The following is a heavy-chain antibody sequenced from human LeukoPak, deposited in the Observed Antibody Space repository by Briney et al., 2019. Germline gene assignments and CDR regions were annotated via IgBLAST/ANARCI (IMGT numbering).Heavy chain of an antibody. D-gene: IGHD6-19*01. CDR2: IYYSGST. CDR1: GGSISSYY. CDR3: ARVDGQWLVDY. J-gene: IGHJ4*02. V-gene: IGHV4-59*12. Sequence: SETLSLTCTVSGGSISSYYWSWIRQPPGKGLEWIGYIYYSGSTNYNPSLKSRVTISVDTSKNQFSLKLSSVTAADTAVYYCARVDGQWLVDYWGQGTLVTVSS.